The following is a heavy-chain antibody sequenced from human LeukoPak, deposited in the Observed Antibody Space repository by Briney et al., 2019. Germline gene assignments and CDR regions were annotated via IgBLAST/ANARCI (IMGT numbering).Heavy chain of an antibody. D-gene: IGHD5-18*01. CDR3: ARDPFPARGYSYEANI. CDR1: GFTFSSYS. V-gene: IGHV3-21*01. CDR2: ISSSSSYI. Sequence: GGSLRLSCAASGFTFSSYSMNWVRQAPGKGLGWVSSISSSSSYIYYADSVKGRFTISRDNAKNSLYLQMNSLRAEDTAVYYCARDPFPARGYSYEANIWGQGTMVTVSS. J-gene: IGHJ3*02.